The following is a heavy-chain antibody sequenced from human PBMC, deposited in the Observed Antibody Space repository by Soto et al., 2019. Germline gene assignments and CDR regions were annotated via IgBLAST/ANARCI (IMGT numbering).Heavy chain of an antibody. CDR1: GGSISSGDYY. CDR3: ARWFGEPQNAFDI. J-gene: IGHJ3*02. D-gene: IGHD3-10*01. V-gene: IGHV4-30-4*01. Sequence: QVQLQESGPGLVKPSQTLSLTCSVSGGSISSGDYYLSWIRQPPGKGLEWIGYIYYTGSTYYNPSLKSRVTISLATSKKQFSLNLSSVTATDTAVYYCARWFGEPQNAFDIWGQGTMVTVSS. CDR2: IYYTGST.